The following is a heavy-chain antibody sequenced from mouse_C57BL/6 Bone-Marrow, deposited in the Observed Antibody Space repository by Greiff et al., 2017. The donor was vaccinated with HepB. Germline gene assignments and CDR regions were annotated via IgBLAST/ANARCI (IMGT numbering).Heavy chain of an antibody. Sequence: EVKLVESGGGLVKPGGSLKLSCAASGFTFSSYTMSWVRQTPEKRLEWVATISGGGGNTYYPDSVKGRFTISRDNAKNTLYLQMSSLRSEDTALYYCARHICNYDYWGQGTTLTVSS. J-gene: IGHJ2*01. CDR1: GFTFSSYT. CDR2: ISGGGGNT. CDR3: ARHICNYDY. D-gene: IGHD2-1*01. V-gene: IGHV5-9*01.